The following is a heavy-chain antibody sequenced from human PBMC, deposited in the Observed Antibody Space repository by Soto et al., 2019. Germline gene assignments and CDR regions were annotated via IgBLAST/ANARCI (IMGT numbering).Heavy chain of an antibody. Sequence: EVQLVESGGDLVQPGGSLRLSCAASGFTFSTYAMQWVRQAPGKGLEFVSSISSNGGTTNYAYSVKGRFTISRDNSRDTLYLQMGSLRPEDMAVYYCARDGRAMNDYWGQGTLVTVSS. CDR1: GFTFSTYA. CDR2: ISSNGGTT. J-gene: IGHJ4*02. CDR3: ARDGRAMNDY. D-gene: IGHD5-18*01. V-gene: IGHV3-64*01.